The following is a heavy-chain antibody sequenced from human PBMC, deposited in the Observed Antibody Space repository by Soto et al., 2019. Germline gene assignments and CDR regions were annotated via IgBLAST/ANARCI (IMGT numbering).Heavy chain of an antibody. CDR1: GFTFSSYD. CDR3: AKLIYPLTSGGLDV. J-gene: IGHJ6*02. CDR2: ISYEGLNT. D-gene: IGHD3-10*01. V-gene: IGHV3-30*18. Sequence: QVQLVQSGGGVVQPGRSLRLSCATSGFTFSSYDMQWVRHAPGKGLEWVALISYEGLNTYYADSVRGRFNISRDNSKNLLYLQRHGRRPDDTAVYYCAKLIYPLTSGGLDVWGQGATVIVSS.